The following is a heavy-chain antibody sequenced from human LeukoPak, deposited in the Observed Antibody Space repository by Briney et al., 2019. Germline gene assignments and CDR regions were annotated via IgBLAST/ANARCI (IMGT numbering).Heavy chain of an antibody. CDR1: GFTFSSYT. CDR3: ARVLSGTLTFDH. J-gene: IGHJ4*02. Sequence: GGSLRLSCAASGFTFSSYTMNWVRQAPGKGLEWVSSITSSSSYIYYADSAKGRFTNSRDNAKNSLFLQMNSLRAEDTAVYYCARVLSGTLTFDHWGQGTLVAVSS. V-gene: IGHV3-21*01. D-gene: IGHD3-9*01. CDR2: ITSSSSYI.